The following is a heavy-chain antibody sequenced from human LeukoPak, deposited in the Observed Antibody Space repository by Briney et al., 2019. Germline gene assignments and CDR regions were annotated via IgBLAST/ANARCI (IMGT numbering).Heavy chain of an antibody. J-gene: IGHJ6*02. D-gene: IGHD3-10*01. CDR1: GGTFSSYA. Sequence: ASVKVSCKASGGTFSSYAISWVRQAPGQGLEWMGGIIPIFGTANYARKFQGRVTITADESTSTAYMELSSLRSEDTAVYYCARDRGVGSVDYYYGMDVWGQGTTVTVSS. V-gene: IGHV1-69*13. CDR3: ARDRGVGSVDYYYGMDV. CDR2: IIPIFGTA.